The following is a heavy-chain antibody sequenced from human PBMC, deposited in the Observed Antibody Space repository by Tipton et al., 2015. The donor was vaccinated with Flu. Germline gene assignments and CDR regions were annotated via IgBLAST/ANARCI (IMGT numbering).Heavy chain of an antibody. CDR3: ARCSEEVVITTDAFDI. D-gene: IGHD3-22*01. J-gene: IGHJ3*02. Sequence: QSGAEVKKPGSSVKVSCKASGGTFSSYAISWVRQAPGQGLEWMGRIIPIFGTANYAQKFQGRVTITADESTSTAYMGLSSLRSEDTAVYYCARCSEEVVITTDAFDIWGQGTMVTVSS. CDR1: GGTFSSYA. CDR2: IIPIFGTA. V-gene: IGHV1-69*15.